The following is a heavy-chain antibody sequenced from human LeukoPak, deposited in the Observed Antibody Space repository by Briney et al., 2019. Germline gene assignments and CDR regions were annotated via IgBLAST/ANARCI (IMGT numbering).Heavy chain of an antibody. Sequence: SETLSLTCAVYGGSFSGYYWSWIRQPPGKGLEWIGEINHSGSTNYNPSLKSRVPISVDTSKNQFSLKLSSVTAADTAVYYCATSPHYDFWSGYSWFDPWGQGTLVTVSS. D-gene: IGHD3-3*01. V-gene: IGHV4-34*01. CDR3: ATSPHYDFWSGYSWFDP. CDR2: INHSGST. CDR1: GGSFSGYY. J-gene: IGHJ5*02.